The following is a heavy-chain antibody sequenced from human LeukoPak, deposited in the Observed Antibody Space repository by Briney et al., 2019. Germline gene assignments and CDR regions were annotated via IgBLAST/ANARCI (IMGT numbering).Heavy chain of an antibody. V-gene: IGHV4-39*01. CDR1: GGSISSSSYY. Sequence: KTSETLSLTCTVSGGSISSSSYYWGWIRRPPGKGLEWIGSIYYSGSTYYNPSLKSRVTISVDTSKNQFSLKLSSVTAADTAVYYCARKNSHYFDYWGQGTLVTVSS. D-gene: IGHD2/OR15-2a*01. CDR3: ARKNSHYFDY. J-gene: IGHJ4*02. CDR2: IYYSGST.